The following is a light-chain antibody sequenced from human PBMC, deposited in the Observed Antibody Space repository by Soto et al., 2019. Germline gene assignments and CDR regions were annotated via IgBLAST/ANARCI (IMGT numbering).Light chain of an antibody. CDR1: SSNIGSNT. J-gene: IGLJ3*02. Sequence: VVTQPPSASGTPGQRVTISCSGSSSNIGSNTVNWYQQLPGTAPKLLIYTNNQRPSGVPDRFSGSKSDTSASLAISGLQSEDEADYYCAAWDDSLNGLVFGGGTKLTVL. CDR2: TNN. CDR3: AAWDDSLNGLV. V-gene: IGLV1-44*01.